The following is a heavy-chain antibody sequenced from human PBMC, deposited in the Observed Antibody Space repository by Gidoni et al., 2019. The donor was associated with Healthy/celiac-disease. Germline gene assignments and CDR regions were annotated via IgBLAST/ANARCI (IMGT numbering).Heavy chain of an antibody. Sequence: QVQLVESGGGVVQPGRSLRLPCAASGFTFSSYGMHWVRQAPGKGLEWVAVISYDGSNKYYADSVKGRFTISRDNSKNTLYLQMNSLRAEDTAVYYCAKDDFWSGYEYYFDYWGQGTLVTVSS. D-gene: IGHD3-3*01. J-gene: IGHJ4*02. CDR3: AKDDFWSGYEYYFDY. CDR2: ISYDGSNK. CDR1: GFTFSSYG. V-gene: IGHV3-30*18.